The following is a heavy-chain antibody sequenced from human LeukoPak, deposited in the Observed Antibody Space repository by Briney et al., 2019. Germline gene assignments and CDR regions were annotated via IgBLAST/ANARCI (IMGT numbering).Heavy chain of an antibody. V-gene: IGHV1-2*02. Sequence: ASVKVSCKASGYTCTCYYMHWVRQPPGQGLEWMGWINPNSGGTNYAQKFQGRVSMTRNTSISTAYMELSRLRSDDTAVYCCARVLASVPAFYLDPWGQGTLVTVSS. J-gene: IGHJ5*02. CDR1: GYTCTCYY. D-gene: IGHD2-2*01. CDR3: ARVLASVPAFYLDP. CDR2: INPNSGGT.